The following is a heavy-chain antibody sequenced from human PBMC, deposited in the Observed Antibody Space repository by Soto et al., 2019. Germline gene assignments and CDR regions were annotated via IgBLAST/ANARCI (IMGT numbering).Heavy chain of an antibody. CDR2: INPNSGGT. CDR3: ARAGLPSYSSSSGAPWFDT. CDR1: GYTFTGYY. Sequence: ASVKVSCKASGYTFTGYYMHWVRQAPGQGLEWMGWINPNSGGTNYAQKFQGRVTMTRDTSISTAYMELSRLRSDDTAVYYCARAGLPSYSSSSGAPWFDTWGQGTLVTVSS. D-gene: IGHD6-6*01. J-gene: IGHJ5*02. V-gene: IGHV1-2*02.